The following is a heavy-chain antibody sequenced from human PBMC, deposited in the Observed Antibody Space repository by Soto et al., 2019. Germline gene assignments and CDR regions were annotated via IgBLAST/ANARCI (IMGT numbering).Heavy chain of an antibody. CDR1: GLTFSTSW. CDR3: ASLRGVYSDGFHFDY. V-gene: IGHV3-7*05. Sequence: EVQLVESGGGLVQPGGSLRLSCAASGLTFSTSWMSWVRQAPGKGLEWVANIKQDGSEKYYLVSLKGRFTISRDNAKNSLYLQMNSLRGEDTAVYYCASLRGVYSDGFHFDYWGRGTLVTVSS. D-gene: IGHD5-18*01. CDR2: IKQDGSEK. J-gene: IGHJ4*02.